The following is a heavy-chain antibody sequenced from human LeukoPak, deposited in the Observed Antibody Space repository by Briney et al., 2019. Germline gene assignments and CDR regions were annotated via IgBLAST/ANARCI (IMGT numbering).Heavy chain of an antibody. D-gene: IGHD6-25*01. V-gene: IGHV1-69*05. CDR1: GGTFSSYA. J-gene: IGHJ3*02. CDR3: ARGLSGSRAFDI. CDR2: IIPIFGTA. Sequence: ASVKVSCKASGGTFSSYAISWVRQAPGQGLEWMGGIIPIFGTANYAQKFQGRVTMTRNTSISTAYMELSSLRSEDTAVYYCARGLSGSRAFDIWGQGTMVTVSS.